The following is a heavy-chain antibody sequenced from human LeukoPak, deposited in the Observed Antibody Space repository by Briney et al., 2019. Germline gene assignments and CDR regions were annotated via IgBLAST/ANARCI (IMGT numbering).Heavy chain of an antibody. CDR2: ISGSGDRT. V-gene: IGHV3-23*01. Sequence: PGGSLRLSCAASGFTFSSYGMSWVRQAPGKGLEWVSTISGSGDRTYYADSVKGRFTISRDNSKNTLFLHMNSLRAEDTAVYSCAKGYYGSGSYGWFDYWGRGTLVTVSS. J-gene: IGHJ4*02. CDR3: AKGYYGSGSYGWFDY. CDR1: GFTFSSYG. D-gene: IGHD3-10*01.